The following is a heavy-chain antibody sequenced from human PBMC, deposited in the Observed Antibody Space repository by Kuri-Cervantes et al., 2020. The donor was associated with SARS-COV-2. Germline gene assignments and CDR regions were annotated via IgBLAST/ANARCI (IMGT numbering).Heavy chain of an antibody. CDR3: ASDHNQDAFDI. CDR2: ISSSGSTI. J-gene: IGHJ3*02. V-gene: IGHV3-48*04. CDR1: GFTFSSYW. Sequence: GGSLRLSCTASGFTFSSYWMSWVRQAPGKGLEWVSYISSSGSTIYYADSVKGRFTISRDNAKNSLYLQMNSLRAEDTAVYYCASDHNQDAFDIWGQGTMVTVSS. D-gene: IGHD1-14*01.